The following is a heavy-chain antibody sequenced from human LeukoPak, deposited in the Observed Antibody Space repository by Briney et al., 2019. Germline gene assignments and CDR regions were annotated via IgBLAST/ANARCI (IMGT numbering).Heavy chain of an antibody. CDR3: ARTDCSSSSCYELDY. D-gene: IGHD2-2*01. V-gene: IGHV3-11*04. CDR1: GFTFSDYY. CDR2: ISSSGRTI. Sequence: GGSLRLSCAGSGFTFSDYYMSWIRQAPGKGLEWVSYISSSGRTIHYADSVKGRLTISRDNAKNSLYLQMNSLRAEDTAVYYCARTDCSSSSCYELDYWGQGTLVTVSS. J-gene: IGHJ4*02.